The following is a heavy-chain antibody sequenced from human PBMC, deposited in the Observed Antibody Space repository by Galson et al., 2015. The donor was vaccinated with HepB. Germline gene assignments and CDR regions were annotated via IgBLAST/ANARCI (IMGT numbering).Heavy chain of an antibody. Sequence: ETLSLTCSVSGGSISSYYWSWIRQPPGKGLEWIGYIYYSGSTNYNPSLKSRVTISVDTSKNQFSLKLSSVTAADTAVYYCARGEDGEPTDYWGQGTLVTVSS. CDR1: GGSISSYY. D-gene: IGHD3-10*01. CDR3: ARGEDGEPTDY. CDR2: IYYSGST. V-gene: IGHV4-59*08. J-gene: IGHJ4*02.